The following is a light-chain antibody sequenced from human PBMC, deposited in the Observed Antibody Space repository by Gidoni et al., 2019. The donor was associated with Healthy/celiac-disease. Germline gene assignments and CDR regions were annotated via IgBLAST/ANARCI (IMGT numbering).Light chain of an antibody. CDR1: QGISSY. Sequence: DIQWIQPPSFLPASVADRVTITCRASQGISSYLAWYQQKPGKAPKLLIYAASTLQSGVPSRFSGSGSGTEFTLTISSLQPEDFATYYCQQLNSYPRTFGQGTKVEIK. J-gene: IGKJ1*01. CDR3: QQLNSYPRT. V-gene: IGKV1-9*01. CDR2: AAS.